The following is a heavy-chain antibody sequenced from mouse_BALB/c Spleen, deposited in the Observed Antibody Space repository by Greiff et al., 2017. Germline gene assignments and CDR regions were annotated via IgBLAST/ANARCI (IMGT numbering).Heavy chain of an antibody. J-gene: IGHJ2*01. CDR2: ISSGGST. CDR3: ARGLGVRRVDY. Sequence: EVKLVESGGGLVKPGGSLKLSCAASGFTFSSYAMSWVRQTPEKRLEWVASISSGGSTYYPDSVKGRFTISRDNARNILYLQMSSLRSEDTAMYYCARGLGVRRVDYWGQGTTLTVSS. D-gene: IGHD2-14*01. CDR1: GFTFSSYA. V-gene: IGHV5-6-5*01.